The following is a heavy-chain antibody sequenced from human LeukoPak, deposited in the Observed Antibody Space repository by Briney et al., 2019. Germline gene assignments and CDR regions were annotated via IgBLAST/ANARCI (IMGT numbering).Heavy chain of an antibody. Sequence: SETLSLTCAVYGGSFSGYYWSWIRQPPGKGLEWIGEINHSGSTNYNPSLKSRVTISVDTSKNQFSLKLSSVTAADTAVYYCASYSYGGYAFDYWGQGTLVTVSS. CDR2: INHSGST. J-gene: IGHJ4*02. D-gene: IGHD5-18*01. CDR1: GGSFSGYY. V-gene: IGHV4-34*01. CDR3: ASYSYGGYAFDY.